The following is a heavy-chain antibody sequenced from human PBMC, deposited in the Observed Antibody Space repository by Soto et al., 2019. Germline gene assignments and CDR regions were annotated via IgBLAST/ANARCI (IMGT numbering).Heavy chain of an antibody. V-gene: IGHV4-61*01. CDR3: ARRVVTVAATGGMDV. Sequence: TLSLTCTVSGASVSGPTYYWNWIRQPPGKGLEWIGYIYYSGSTNCNPSLKSRVTISVDTSKNQFSLKLSSVTAADTAVYFCARRVVTVAATGGMDVWGQGTTVTVSS. J-gene: IGHJ6*01. D-gene: IGHD2-15*01. CDR2: IYYSGST. CDR1: GASVSGPTYY.